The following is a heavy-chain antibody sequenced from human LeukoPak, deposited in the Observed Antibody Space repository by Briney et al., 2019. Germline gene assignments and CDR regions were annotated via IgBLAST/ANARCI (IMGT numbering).Heavy chain of an antibody. Sequence: GGSLRLSCAASGFTFSSYSMNWVRQAPGKGLVWVSRIDSDGSSTTYADSVKGRFTISRDNAKNTLYLQMNSLRAEDTAVYYCARRDTAGTVDYWGQGTLVTVSS. D-gene: IGHD3-16*02. J-gene: IGHJ4*02. CDR1: GFTFSSYS. CDR2: IDSDGSST. CDR3: ARRDTAGTVDY. V-gene: IGHV3-74*01.